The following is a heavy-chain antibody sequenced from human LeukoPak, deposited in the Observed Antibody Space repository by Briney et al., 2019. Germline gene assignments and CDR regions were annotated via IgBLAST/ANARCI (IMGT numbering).Heavy chain of an antibody. D-gene: IGHD1-26*01. CDR1: GFTFSSYG. J-gene: IGHJ6*02. CDR3: AILRWVRYGMDV. Sequence: PGGSLRLSCAASGFTFSSYGMHWVRQAPGKGLEWVAFIRYDGSNKYYADSVKGRFTISRDNSKNTLYLQMNSLRAEDTAVYYCAILRWVRYGMDVWGQGTTVTVSS. V-gene: IGHV3-30*02. CDR2: IRYDGSNK.